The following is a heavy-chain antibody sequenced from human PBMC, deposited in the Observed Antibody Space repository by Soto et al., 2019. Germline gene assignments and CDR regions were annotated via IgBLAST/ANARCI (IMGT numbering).Heavy chain of an antibody. Sequence: QVQLVESGGGVVQPGRSLRLSCAASGFTFSSYGMHWVRQAPGKGLEWVAVISYDGSNKYYAYSVKGRFTISRDNSKNTKYQQMNRLKAEDTAVYYCAKDPLLSEIASQGNFDYWGQGTLVTVSS. D-gene: IGHD2-21*01. V-gene: IGHV3-30*18. CDR1: GFTFSSYG. CDR3: AKDPLLSEIASQGNFDY. CDR2: ISYDGSNK. J-gene: IGHJ4*02.